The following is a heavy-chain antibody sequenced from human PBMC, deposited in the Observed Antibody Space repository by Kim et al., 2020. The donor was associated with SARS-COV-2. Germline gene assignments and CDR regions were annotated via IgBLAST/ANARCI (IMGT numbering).Heavy chain of an antibody. CDR3: AREPQWLGTFVGMDV. D-gene: IGHD6-19*01. Sequence: GGSLRLSCAASGFTFSSYSMNWVRQAPGKGLEWVSYISSSSSTIYYADSVKGRFTISSDNAKNSLYLQMNSLRDEDTAVYYCAREPQWLGTFVGMDVCRQGTTVTVCS. J-gene: IGHJ6*01. CDR2: ISSSSSTI. CDR1: GFTFSSYS. V-gene: IGHV3-48*02.